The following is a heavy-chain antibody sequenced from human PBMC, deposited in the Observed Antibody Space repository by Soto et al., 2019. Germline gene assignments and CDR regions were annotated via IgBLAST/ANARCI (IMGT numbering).Heavy chain of an antibody. CDR1: GDDFTSYG. D-gene: IGHD1-26*01. Sequence: DSVKVACKASGDDFTSYGISWVRQAPGQGLEWMGWISSYNGNTNYAQKLQGRVTMTTDTSTSTAYMELRSLRSDATAVYYCARAPGIVGTFNIQHWGQGTLVSVSS. V-gene: IGHV1-18*04. CDR2: ISSYNGNT. CDR3: ARAPGIVGTFNIQH. J-gene: IGHJ1*01.